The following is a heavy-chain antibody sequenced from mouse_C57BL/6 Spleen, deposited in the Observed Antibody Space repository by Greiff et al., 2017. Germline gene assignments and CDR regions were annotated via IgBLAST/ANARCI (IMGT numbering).Heavy chain of an antibody. Sequence: QVQLQQPGAELVKPGASVKLSCKASGFNFTSYWMHWVKQRPGRGLEWIGRIAPNSGGTKYSEKFKSKATLTVDKPSNTAYMQLSSLTSDDSAVYYSAKFYGNCHDYAMDYWGQGTSVTVSS. CDR1: GFNFTSYW. J-gene: IGHJ4*01. CDR3: AKFYGNCHDYAMDY. V-gene: IGHV1-72*01. CDR2: IAPNSGGT. D-gene: IGHD2-1*01.